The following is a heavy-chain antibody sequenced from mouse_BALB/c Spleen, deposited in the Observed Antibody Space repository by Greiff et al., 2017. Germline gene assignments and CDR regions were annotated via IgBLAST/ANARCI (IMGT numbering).Heavy chain of an antibody. CDR1: GFTFSSYA. Sequence: DVKLVESGGGLVKPGGSLKLSCAASGFTFSSYAMSWVRQTPEKRLEWVASISSGGSTYYPDSVKGRFTISRDNARNILYLQMSSLRSEDTAMYYCASLLLRAFDYWGQGTTLTVSS. CDR3: ASLLLRAFDY. D-gene: IGHD1-1*01. CDR2: ISSGGST. J-gene: IGHJ2*01. V-gene: IGHV5-6-5*01.